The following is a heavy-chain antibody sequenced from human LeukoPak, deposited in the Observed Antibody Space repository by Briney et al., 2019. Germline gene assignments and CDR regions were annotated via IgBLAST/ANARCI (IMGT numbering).Heavy chain of an antibody. V-gene: IGHV1-2*02. CDR3: ARVPGGYYGSGSYYHY. CDR1: RYTFTGYY. D-gene: IGHD3-10*01. J-gene: IGHJ4*02. CDR2: INPNSGGT. Sequence: ASVKVSCKASRYTFTGYYMHWVRQAPGQGLEWMGWINPNSGGTNYAQKFQGRVTMTRDTSISTAYMELSRLRSDDTAVYYCARVPGGYYGSGSYYHYWGQGTLVTVSS.